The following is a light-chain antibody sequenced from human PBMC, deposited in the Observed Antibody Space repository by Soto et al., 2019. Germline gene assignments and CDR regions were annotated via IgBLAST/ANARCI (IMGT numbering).Light chain of an antibody. CDR3: QQYGSSLFT. Sequence: EIVLTQSPGTLSLSPGERATLSCRASQSVSSSDLAWYQQKPGQAPRLLIYGASSRATDIPDRFSGSGSGTEFTLTISRLEPEDCAVYYCQQYGSSLFTFGPGTKVDIK. CDR1: QSVSSSD. V-gene: IGKV3-20*01. CDR2: GAS. J-gene: IGKJ3*01.